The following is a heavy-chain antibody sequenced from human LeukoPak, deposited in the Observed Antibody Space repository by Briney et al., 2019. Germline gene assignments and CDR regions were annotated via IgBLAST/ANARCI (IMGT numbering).Heavy chain of an antibody. V-gene: IGHV4-59*01. J-gene: IGHJ4*02. CDR2: IYYSGST. Sequence: SETLSLTCTVSGGSISIYYWSWIRQPPGKGLEWIGYIYYSGSTNYNPSLKSRVTISVDTSKNQFSLKLSSVTAADTAVYYCARQLSRDGYNRPYYFDYWGQGTLVTVSS. CDR1: GGSISIYY. CDR3: ARQLSRDGYNRPYYFDY. D-gene: IGHD5-12*01.